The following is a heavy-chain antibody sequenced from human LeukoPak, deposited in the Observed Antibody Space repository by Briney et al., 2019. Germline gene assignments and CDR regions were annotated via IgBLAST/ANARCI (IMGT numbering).Heavy chain of an antibody. CDR2: ISYSGST. D-gene: IGHD6-13*01. CDR1: GGSISSYY. Sequence: SETLSLTCPVSGGSISSYYRSWIRQPLGKGLEWIGNISYSGSTNYNPSLRTRATISVDTSKNQFSLKLNSVTAADTAVYYCARDGMTAAGIGELYGLDVWAQETTVTVSS. CDR3: ARDGMTAAGIGELYGLDV. V-gene: IGHV4-59*01. J-gene: IGHJ6*01.